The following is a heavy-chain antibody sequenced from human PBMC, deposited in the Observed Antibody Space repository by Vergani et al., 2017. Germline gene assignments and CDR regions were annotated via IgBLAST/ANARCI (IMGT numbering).Heavy chain of an antibody. Sequence: QLQLQESGPGLVKPSETLSLTCTVSGGSISSSSYYWGWIRQPPGKGLEWIGSIYYSGSTYYSPSLKSRVTISVDTSKNQFSLKLSSVTAADTAVYYCARRVEVSGYVDYWGQGTLVTVSS. CDR3: ARRVEVSGYVDY. CDR2: IYYSGST. CDR1: GGSISSSSYY. J-gene: IGHJ4*02. D-gene: IGHD1-26*01. V-gene: IGHV4-39*01.